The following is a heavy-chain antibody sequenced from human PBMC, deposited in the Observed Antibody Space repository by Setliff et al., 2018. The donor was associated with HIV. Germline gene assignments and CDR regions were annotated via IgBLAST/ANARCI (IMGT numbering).Heavy chain of an antibody. CDR2: IIPIFGTA. Sequence: GASVKVSCKASGGTFSNYAVRWVRQAPGQGLEWMGGIIPIFGTADYAQKFQGRVTFTADESTSTAYMELSSLRSEDTAIYYCARDRRHSGSYGMDVWGKGTTVTVSS. CDR1: GGTFSNYA. CDR3: ARDRRHSGSYGMDV. D-gene: IGHD1-26*01. J-gene: IGHJ6*04. V-gene: IGHV1-69*13.